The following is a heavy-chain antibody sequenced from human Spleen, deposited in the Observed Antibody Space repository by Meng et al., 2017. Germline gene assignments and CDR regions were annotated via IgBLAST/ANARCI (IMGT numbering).Heavy chain of an antibody. J-gene: IGHJ2*01. CDR2: IWYDGTNK. V-gene: IGHV3-33*01. CDR3: ARAGSSSSGWRGLWYFDL. Sequence: GESLKISCTASEFTFSIYAMHWVRQAPGKGLEWVATIWYDGTNKYYADSVKGRFTISRDNSKSTVYVQMNSLRAEDTGVYFCARAGSSSSGWRGLWYFDLWGRGTPVTVSS. CDR1: EFTFSIYA. D-gene: IGHD6-19*01.